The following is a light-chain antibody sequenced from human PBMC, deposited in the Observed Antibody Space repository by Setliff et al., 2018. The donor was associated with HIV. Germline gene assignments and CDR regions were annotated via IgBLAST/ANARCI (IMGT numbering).Light chain of an antibody. CDR2: DVS. J-gene: IGLJ1*01. V-gene: IGLV2-14*01. Sequence: QSALTQPASVSGSPGQSITISCTGTSNDVGGDNHVSWYQQRPDKAPRLVIYDVSRRPSGVSNRFSGSKSGNTASLTVSGLQADDEADYYCSSYTSDITYVFGTGTRSPS. CDR1: SNDVGGDNH. CDR3: SSYTSDITYV.